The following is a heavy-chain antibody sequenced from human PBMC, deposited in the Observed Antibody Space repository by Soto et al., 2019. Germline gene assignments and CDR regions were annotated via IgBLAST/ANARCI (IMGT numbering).Heavy chain of an antibody. CDR2: IYYSGTT. Sequence: QLQLQESGPGLVKPSETLSLTCSVSGGSVSSSTYYWGWIRQPPGKGLEWIGSIYYSGTTYYNPSLKSRVIISVDTSKNQFSLKLSSVTAADTAMYYCARLYSGYDAARSFDYWGQGTLVIVSS. J-gene: IGHJ4*02. V-gene: IGHV4-39*01. CDR3: ARLYSGYDAARSFDY. CDR1: GGSVSSSTYY. D-gene: IGHD5-12*01.